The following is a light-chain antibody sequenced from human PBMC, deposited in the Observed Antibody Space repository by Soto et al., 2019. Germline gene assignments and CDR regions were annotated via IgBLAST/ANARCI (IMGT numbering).Light chain of an antibody. J-gene: IGKJ1*01. V-gene: IGKV3-20*01. CDR2: GAS. Sequence: EIVLTQSPGTLSLSPGETVTLSCRASQSVSSNLAWYQQKPGQAPRLLIYGASTRATGIPVRFSGSGSGTDFTLTISRLEPEDFAVYYCQQYGSSPWTFGQGTKVDIK. CDR3: QQYGSSPWT. CDR1: QSVSSN.